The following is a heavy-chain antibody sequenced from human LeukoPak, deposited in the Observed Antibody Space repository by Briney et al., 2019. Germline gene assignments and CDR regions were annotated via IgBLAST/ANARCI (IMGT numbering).Heavy chain of an antibody. D-gene: IGHD6-13*01. CDR2: ISWNSGNI. V-gene: IGHV3-9*03. CDR3: AKDKGYKSSSWYFDY. CDR1: GFTFDDYA. J-gene: IGHJ4*02. Sequence: GGSLRLSCAASGFTFDDYAMHWVRQAPGKGLEWVSGISWNSGNIGYADSVKGRFTISRDNAKNSLYLQMNSLRAEDMALYYCAKDKGYKSSSWYFDYWGQGTLVTVSS.